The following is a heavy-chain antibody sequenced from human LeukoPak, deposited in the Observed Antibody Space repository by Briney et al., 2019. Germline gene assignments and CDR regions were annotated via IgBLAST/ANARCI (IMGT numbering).Heavy chain of an antibody. Sequence: GGSLRLSCAASGFTFSSYGMHWVRQAPGKGVEWVAFIRYDGSNKYYADSVKGRFTISRDNSKNTLYLQMNSLRAEDTAVYYCAKDLHLYLSSSSDYYDSSGPSGSDYWGQGTLVTVSS. CDR1: GFTFSSYG. D-gene: IGHD3-22*01. CDR3: AKDLHLYLSSSSDYYDSSGPSGSDY. J-gene: IGHJ4*02. CDR2: IRYDGSNK. V-gene: IGHV3-30*02.